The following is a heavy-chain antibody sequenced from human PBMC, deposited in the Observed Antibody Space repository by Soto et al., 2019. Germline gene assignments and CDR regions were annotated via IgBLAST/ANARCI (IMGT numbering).Heavy chain of an antibody. V-gene: IGHV1-8*01. Sequence: ASVKVSCKASGYTFTSYDINWVRQATGQGLEWMGWMNPNSGNTGYAQKFQGRVTMTRNTSISTAYMELSSLRSEDTAVYYCARGPGKGVPKNNWFDPWGQGTLVTVSS. J-gene: IGHJ5*02. CDR1: GYTFTSYD. D-gene: IGHD3-10*01. CDR3: ARGPGKGVPKNNWFDP. CDR2: MNPNSGNT.